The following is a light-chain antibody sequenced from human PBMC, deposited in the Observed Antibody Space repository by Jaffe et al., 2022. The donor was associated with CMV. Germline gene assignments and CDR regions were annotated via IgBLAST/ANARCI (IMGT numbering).Light chain of an antibody. CDR2: GAS. V-gene: IGKV3-20*01. J-gene: IGKJ1*01. CDR1: QSFSTSS. CDR3: QQYGISPWT. Sequence: EVVLTQSPGALSLSPGEGATLSCRASQSFSTSSLAWYQHKPGQAPRLLMYGASSRATGIPDRFSGSGSGTDFTLTINRLEPEDFAVYYCQQYGISPWTFGQGTKVEIK.